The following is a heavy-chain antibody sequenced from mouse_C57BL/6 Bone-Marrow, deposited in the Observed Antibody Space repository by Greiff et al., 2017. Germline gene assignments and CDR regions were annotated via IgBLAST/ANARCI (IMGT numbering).Heavy chain of an antibody. CDR2: IWWDDDN. V-gene: IGHV8-8*01. Sequence: QVTLKVSGPGILQPSQTLSLTCSFSGFSLSTFGLGVGWLRQPSGKGLEWLAHIWWDDDNYYNTALKSRLTISKDTSKNQVFLKIGNGDTADTATYYCARIRAYCYDVIWNFDVWGTGTTVTVSS. D-gene: IGHD2-12*01. J-gene: IGHJ1*03. CDR3: ARIRAYCYDVIWNFDV. CDR1: GFSLSTFGLG.